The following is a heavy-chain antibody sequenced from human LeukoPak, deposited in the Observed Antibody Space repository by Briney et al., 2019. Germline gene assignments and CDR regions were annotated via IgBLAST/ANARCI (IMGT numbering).Heavy chain of an antibody. CDR3: ARGVSLVRGMWFDP. CDR1: ADSISSGIYY. Sequence: SETLSLTCTVSADSISSGIYYWSWIRQPAGKGLEWIGRISTSGSTDYNPSLRSRVTISSDASKNQLSLRLNSVTAADTAMYYCARGVSLVRGMWFDPWGQGTLVAVSS. CDR2: ISTSGST. J-gene: IGHJ5*02. D-gene: IGHD3-10*01. V-gene: IGHV4-61*02.